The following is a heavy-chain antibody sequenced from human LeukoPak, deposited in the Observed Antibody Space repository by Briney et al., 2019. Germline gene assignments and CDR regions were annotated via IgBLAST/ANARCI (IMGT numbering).Heavy chain of an antibody. CDR2: IYYSGST. CDR1: GGSISSNSYH. V-gene: IGHV4-39*01. J-gene: IGHJ4*02. D-gene: IGHD1-20*01. Sequence: NPSETLSLTCSVSGGSISSNSYHWGWIRQPAGKGLEWIGSIYYSGSTYYNPSLKSRVTISVDTSKNQFSLKLSSVTAADTAVYYCARQGDNWNDGYWGQGTLVTVSS. CDR3: ARQGDNWNDGY.